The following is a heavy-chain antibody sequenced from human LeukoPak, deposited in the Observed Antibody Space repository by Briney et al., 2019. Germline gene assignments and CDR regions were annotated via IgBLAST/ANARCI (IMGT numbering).Heavy chain of an antibody. CDR3: ARIHDYGDYGGYYYMDV. V-gene: IGHV3-20*04. Sequence: RPGGSLRLSCAASGFTFDDYGMSWVRHAPGKGLEWVSGINWSGGSTGYADSVKGRFTISRDNAKNSLYLQMNSLRAEDTALDYCARIHDYGDYGGYYYMDVWGKGTTVTVSS. D-gene: IGHD4-17*01. CDR1: GFTFDDYG. CDR2: INWSGGST. J-gene: IGHJ6*03.